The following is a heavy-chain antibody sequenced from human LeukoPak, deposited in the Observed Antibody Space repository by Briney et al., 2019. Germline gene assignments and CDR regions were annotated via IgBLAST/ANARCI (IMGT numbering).Heavy chain of an antibody. CDR3: ARVYDFWSGYSTYYGMDV. D-gene: IGHD3-3*01. CDR1: GYSFSDYY. V-gene: IGHV3-11*01. CDR2: ISNAGSTI. J-gene: IGHJ6*02. Sequence: PGGSLRLSCAASGYSFSDYYISRIRQAPGKGLEWVSYISNAGSTIYYADSVKGRFTISRDNAKNSLYLQMNSLRAEDTAVYYCARVYDFWSGYSTYYGMDVWGQGTTVTVSS.